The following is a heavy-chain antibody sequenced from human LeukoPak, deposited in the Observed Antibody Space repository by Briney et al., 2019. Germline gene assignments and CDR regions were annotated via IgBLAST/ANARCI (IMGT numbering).Heavy chain of an antibody. J-gene: IGHJ4*02. V-gene: IGHV4-39*01. D-gene: IGHD3-10*01. CDR2: IDYSGST. CDR3: ARHGRLGFGEFLIDY. Sequence: ASETLSLTCTVSGVPISISSYYWAWIRQPPGKGLEWIGSIDYSGSTYYNPSLKSRVTISVDTSKIQFSLKLSSVTAADTAVYYCARHGRLGFGEFLIDYWGQGTLVTVSS. CDR1: GVPISISSYY.